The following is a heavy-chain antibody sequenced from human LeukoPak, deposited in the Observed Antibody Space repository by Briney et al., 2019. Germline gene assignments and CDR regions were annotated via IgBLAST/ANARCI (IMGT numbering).Heavy chain of an antibody. CDR1: GGSIRSYY. J-gene: IGHJ4*02. Sequence: SETLSLTCTVSGGSIRSYYWSWIRQPPGKGLEWIGYIYYSGSTNYDPSLKSRVTISVDTSKNQFSLKPSSVTAADTAVYYCASHIGGAFDYWGQGTLVTVSS. CDR3: ASHIGGAFDY. CDR2: IYYSGST. D-gene: IGHD3-3*01. V-gene: IGHV4-59*08.